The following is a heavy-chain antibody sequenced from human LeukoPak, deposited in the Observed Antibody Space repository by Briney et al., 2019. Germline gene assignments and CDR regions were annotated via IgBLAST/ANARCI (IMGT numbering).Heavy chain of an antibody. V-gene: IGHV3-66*01. D-gene: IGHD5-12*01. CDR2: IYSGGST. CDR3: ARVPYGWLEKYYFDY. CDR1: GFTVVSNY. J-gene: IGHJ4*02. Sequence: GGSLSLSGAASGFTVVSNYMSWVGKAPGKGLGWVSVIYSGGSTYYADSVKGRFTISRDNSKNTLYLQMNSLRAEDTAVYYCARVPYGWLEKYYFDYWGQGTLVTVSS.